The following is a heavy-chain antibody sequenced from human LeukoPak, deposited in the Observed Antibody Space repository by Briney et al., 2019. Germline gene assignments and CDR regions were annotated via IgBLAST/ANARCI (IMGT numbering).Heavy chain of an antibody. V-gene: IGHV3-23*01. Sequence: GGSLRLSCAASGFTFSSYAMSWVRQAPGKGLEWASAISGSGGTTYYADSVKGRFTISRDNSKNTLYLQMNSLRAEDTAIYYCAKDLTQYGYSTDYWGQGTLVTVSS. CDR2: ISGSGGTT. J-gene: IGHJ4*02. CDR1: GFTFSSYA. CDR3: AKDLTQYGYSTDY. D-gene: IGHD5-18*01.